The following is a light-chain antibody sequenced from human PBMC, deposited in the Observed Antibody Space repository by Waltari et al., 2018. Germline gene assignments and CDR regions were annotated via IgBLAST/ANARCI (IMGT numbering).Light chain of an antibody. CDR2: GTS. J-gene: IGKJ4*01. CDR1: QGVSSW. V-gene: IGKV1-12*01. CDR3: QQGNSFPLA. Sequence: DIQMTQSPSSVSASVGDRVTIICRASQGVSSWLAWYQQKPGQAPKLLIQGTSSLQSGVPLRFSGTGSGTDFTLTISSLQPEDFATYFCQQGNSFPLAFGGGPKVEL.